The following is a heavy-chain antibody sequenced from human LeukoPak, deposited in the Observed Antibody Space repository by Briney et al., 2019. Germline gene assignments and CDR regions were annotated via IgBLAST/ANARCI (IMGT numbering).Heavy chain of an antibody. CDR3: ARSSTIFGVVIMNY. D-gene: IGHD3-3*01. J-gene: IGHJ4*02. V-gene: IGHV1-8*01. CDR1: GYTFTIYD. CDR2: MNPNSGNT. Sequence: GASVKVSCKASGYTFTIYDINWVRQATGQGLEWMGWMNPNSGNTGYAQKFQGRVTMTRNTSISTAYMELSSLRSEDTAVYYCARSSTIFGVVIMNYWGQGTLVTVSS.